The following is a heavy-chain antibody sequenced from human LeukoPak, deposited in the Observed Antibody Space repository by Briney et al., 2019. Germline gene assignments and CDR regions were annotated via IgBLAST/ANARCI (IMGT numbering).Heavy chain of an antibody. J-gene: IGHJ3*02. CDR3: ARDQTTVGAFDI. CDR1: GGTFSSYA. D-gene: IGHD4-11*01. CDR2: IIPIFGTA. Sequence: ASVKVSCKASGGTFSSYAISWVRQAPGQGLEWMGGIIPIFGTANYAQKFQGRVTITTDESTSTAYMELSSLRSEDTAVYYCARDQTTVGAFDIWGQGTMVTVSS. V-gene: IGHV1-69*05.